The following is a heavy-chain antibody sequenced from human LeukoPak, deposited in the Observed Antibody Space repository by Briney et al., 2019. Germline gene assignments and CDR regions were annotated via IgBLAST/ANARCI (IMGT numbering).Heavy chain of an antibody. CDR3: ARGVPPDY. Sequence: ASVKVSCKASGYTFISYYIHWVRQAPGQGREWMGIINPTGGSTNYAQEFQGRVTMSRDRSTNTVYMELSSLRSEDTAVYYCARGVPPDYWGQGTLVTVSS. V-gene: IGHV1-46*01. CDR1: GYTFISYY. J-gene: IGHJ4*02. CDR2: INPTGGST.